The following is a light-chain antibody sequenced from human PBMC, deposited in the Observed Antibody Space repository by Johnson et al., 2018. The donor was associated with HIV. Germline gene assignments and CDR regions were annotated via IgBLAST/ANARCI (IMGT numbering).Light chain of an antibody. CDR1: SSNIGDNF. Sequence: QSALTQPPSVSAAPGQRVTISCSGSSSNIGDNFVSWYQQFPGAAPKLLIFENYKRPSGIPDRFSGSKSGTSATLGITGLQTGDEADYYCGTWDSSLSAFYVFGTGTKVTVL. J-gene: IGLJ1*01. V-gene: IGLV1-51*02. CDR2: ENY. CDR3: GTWDSSLSAFYV.